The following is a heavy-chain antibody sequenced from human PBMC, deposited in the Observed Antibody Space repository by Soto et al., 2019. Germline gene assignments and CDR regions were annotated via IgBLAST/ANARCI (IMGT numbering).Heavy chain of an antibody. V-gene: IGHV1-8*01. Sequence: ASVKVSCKASGYTFTSYDINWVRQATGQGLEWMGWTNPNSGNTGYAQKFQGRVTMTRNTSISTAYMELSSLRSEDTAVYYCARRRVKPYYDFWSARDAFDIWG. J-gene: IGHJ3*02. CDR1: GYTFTSYD. D-gene: IGHD3-3*01. CDR2: TNPNSGNT. CDR3: ARRRVKPYYDFWSARDAFDI.